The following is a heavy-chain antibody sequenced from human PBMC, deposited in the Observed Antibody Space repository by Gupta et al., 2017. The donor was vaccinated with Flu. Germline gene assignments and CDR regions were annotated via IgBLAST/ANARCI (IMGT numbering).Heavy chain of an antibody. CDR1: GFTLASYA. V-gene: IGHV3-23*01. CDR2: ISNSGDST. Sequence: EVQLLESGGGLVQPGGSLRLSCAVSGFTLASYAMSWVRQAPGKGLEWVSSISNSGDSTYDTDSVKGRFTISKDNSMNTLYIKMNSLRAEDTAVDYCVKEIRPTDYWGQGSLVTVYS. J-gene: IGHJ4*02. CDR3: VKEIRPTDY.